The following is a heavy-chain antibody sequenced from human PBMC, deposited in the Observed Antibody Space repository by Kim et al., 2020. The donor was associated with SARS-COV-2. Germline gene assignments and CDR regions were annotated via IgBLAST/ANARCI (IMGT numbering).Heavy chain of an antibody. D-gene: IGHD3-10*01. CDR3: ARAQGGLLWFGGGFDY. J-gene: IGHJ4*02. CDR1: GGSITSSSYY. CDR2: IYYTGST. Sequence: SETLSLTCTVSGGSITSSSYYWGWIRQPPGKGLEWIGSIYYTGSTYYNPSLKSRVTISVDTSKNQFSLKLSFVTAADTAVYYCARAQGGLLWFGGGFDYWGQGTLVTVSS. V-gene: IGHV4-39*07.